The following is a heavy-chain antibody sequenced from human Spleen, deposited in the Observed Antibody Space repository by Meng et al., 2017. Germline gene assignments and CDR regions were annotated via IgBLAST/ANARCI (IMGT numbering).Heavy chain of an antibody. D-gene: IGHD2-8*01. CDR3: ARATYGFYPNFDP. CDR2: ISYSGTT. Sequence: QVPLQQSGAGLLKPSETLSLTCAVYGGAFSDYYWSWIRQSPGKGLEWVGEISYSGTTSYKPSLKSRVTISIDTSKNQFSLKLTSVTAADTAIYYCARATYGFYPNFDPWGQGTLVTVSS. J-gene: IGHJ5*02. V-gene: IGHV4-34*01. CDR1: GGAFSDYY.